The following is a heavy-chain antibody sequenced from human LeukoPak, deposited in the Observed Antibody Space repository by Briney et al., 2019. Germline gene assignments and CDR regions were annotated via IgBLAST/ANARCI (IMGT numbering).Heavy chain of an antibody. V-gene: IGHV4-61*02. Sequence: SETLSLTCTVSGGSISSGSYYWSWFRQPAGKGLEWIGRIYTSGSTNYNPSLKSRVTISVDTSKNQFSLKLSSVTAADTAVYYCARGDFWSGYEDYWGQGTLVTVSS. D-gene: IGHD3-3*01. CDR3: ARGDFWSGYEDY. CDR2: IYTSGST. CDR1: GGSISSGSYY. J-gene: IGHJ4*02.